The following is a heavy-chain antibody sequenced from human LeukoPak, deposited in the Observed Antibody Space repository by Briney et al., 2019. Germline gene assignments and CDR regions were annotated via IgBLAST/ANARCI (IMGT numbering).Heavy chain of an antibody. V-gene: IGHV4-34*01. Sequence: SETLSLTCAVYGGSFSGYYWSWIRQPPGKGLEWIGEINHSGSTNYNPSLKSRVTISVDTSKNQFSLKLSSVTAADTAVYYCARDLGRGYSYGLGHWGQGTLVTVSS. D-gene: IGHD5-18*01. J-gene: IGHJ4*02. CDR2: INHSGST. CDR1: GGSFSGYY. CDR3: ARDLGRGYSYGLGH.